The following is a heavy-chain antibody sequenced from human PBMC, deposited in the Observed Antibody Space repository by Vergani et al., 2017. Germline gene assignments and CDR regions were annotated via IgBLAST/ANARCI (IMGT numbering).Heavy chain of an antibody. V-gene: IGHV3-13*01. CDR2: IGTAGDT. Sequence: EVQLVESGGGLVQPGGSLRLSCAASGFTFSSYDMHWVRQATGKGLEWVSAIGTAGDTYYPGSVKGRFTISRENAKNSLYLQMNSLRAGDTAVYYCARVITQVVATPGDWYFDLWGRGTLVTVSS. CDR1: GFTFSSYD. D-gene: IGHD2-15*01. CDR3: ARVITQVVATPGDWYFDL. J-gene: IGHJ2*01.